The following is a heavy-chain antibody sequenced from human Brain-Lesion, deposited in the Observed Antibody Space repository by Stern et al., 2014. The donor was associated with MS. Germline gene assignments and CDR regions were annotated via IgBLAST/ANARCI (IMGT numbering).Heavy chain of an antibody. CDR3: ARRELDGGFDLRYNWFDP. CDR1: GGFISRSSYY. Sequence: QVQLQQSGPGLVKPSETLSLTCTVSGGFISRSSYYWAWIRQPPGKGLEWIGSIYYSGSTDYNPSLKNRVTIPTNPSSTHFSLKLPSVTAADTAIYYGARRELDGGFDLRYNWFDPWGQGTLVTVSS. CDR2: IYYSGST. J-gene: IGHJ5*02. D-gene: IGHD5-12*01. V-gene: IGHV4-39*01.